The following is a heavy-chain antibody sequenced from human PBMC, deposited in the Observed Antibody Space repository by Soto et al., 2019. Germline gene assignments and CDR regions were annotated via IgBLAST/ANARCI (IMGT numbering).Heavy chain of an antibody. Sequence: GGSLRLSCAASGFTFSSYAMSWVRQAPGKGLEWVSAISGSGGSTYYADSVKGRFTISRDNSKNTLNLQMNNLRAEDTAVYYCAKENGYSSSWFEFDYWGQGTLVTVSS. CDR2: ISGSGGST. CDR1: GFTFSSYA. J-gene: IGHJ4*02. CDR3: AKENGYSSSWFEFDY. V-gene: IGHV3-23*01. D-gene: IGHD6-13*01.